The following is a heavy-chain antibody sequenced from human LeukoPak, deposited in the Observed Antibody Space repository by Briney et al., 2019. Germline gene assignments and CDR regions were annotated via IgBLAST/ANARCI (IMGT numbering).Heavy chain of an antibody. CDR2: ISSGSTYI. D-gene: IGHD3-10*01. CDR1: GFTFSSYS. Sequence: PGGSLRLSCAVSGFTFSSYSMNWVRQAPGKGLEWVSSISSGSTYIYYADSVKGRFTISRDNTKNSLYLQMNSLRAEDTAVYYCTREGVDVFDIWGQGTMVTVSS. V-gene: IGHV3-21*01. CDR3: TREGVDVFDI. J-gene: IGHJ3*02.